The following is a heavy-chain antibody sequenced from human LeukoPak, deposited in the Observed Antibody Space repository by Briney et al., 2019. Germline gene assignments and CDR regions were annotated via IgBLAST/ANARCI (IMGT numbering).Heavy chain of an antibody. V-gene: IGHV4-59*08. J-gene: IGHJ5*02. CDR3: ARNSWRIAAAPFVP. Sequence: SETLSPTCTVSDGFISSYYWGWIRQPPGKGLEWIGYIYYSGSPNYNPSLKSRVTISVDKSKNQFSLKLSSVTAADTAVYYCARNSWRIAAAPFVPWGQGTLVTVSS. CDR2: IYYSGSP. D-gene: IGHD6-13*01. CDR1: DGFISSYY.